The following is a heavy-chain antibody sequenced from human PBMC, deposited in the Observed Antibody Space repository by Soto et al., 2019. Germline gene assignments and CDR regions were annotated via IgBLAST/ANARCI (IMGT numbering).Heavy chain of an antibody. CDR1: GFTFSSYS. D-gene: IGHD6-13*01. CDR2: ISSSSSTI. CDR3: ARDGRQAAAGTGHAFDI. V-gene: IGHV3-48*01. Sequence: EVQLVESGGGLVQPGGSLRLSCAASGFTFSSYSMNWVRQAPGKGLEWVSYISSSSSTIYYADSVKGRFTISRDNAKNSLYLQMNSRRAEDTAVYDCARDGRQAAAGTGHAFDIWGQGTMVTVSS. J-gene: IGHJ3*02.